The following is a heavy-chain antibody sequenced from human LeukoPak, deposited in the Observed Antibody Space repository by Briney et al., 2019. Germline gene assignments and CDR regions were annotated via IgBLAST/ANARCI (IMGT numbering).Heavy chain of an antibody. CDR3: ASTSGYSSSWYERDDY. CDR1: GYTFTSYD. J-gene: IGHJ4*02. Sequence: ASVKVSCKASGYTFTSYDINWVRQATGQGLEWMGWMNPNSGNTGYAQKFQGRVTMTRNTSISTAYMELSGLRSEDTAVYYCASTSGYSSSWYERDDYWGQGTLVTVSS. V-gene: IGHV1-8*01. CDR2: MNPNSGNT. D-gene: IGHD6-13*01.